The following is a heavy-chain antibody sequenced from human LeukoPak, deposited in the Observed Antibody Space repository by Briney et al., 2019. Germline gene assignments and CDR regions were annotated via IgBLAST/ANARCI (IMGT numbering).Heavy chain of an antibody. Sequence: PSETLSLTCTVSGGSLSSYYWSWIRQPAGKGLEWIGRIYTSGSTNYNPSLKSRVTMSVDTSKNLFSLKLTPVTAADTAVYYCAREGGNGFVDVWGKGTTVTVSP. CDR1: GGSLSSYY. D-gene: IGHD2-8*01. CDR2: IYTSGST. V-gene: IGHV4-4*07. J-gene: IGHJ6*04. CDR3: AREGGNGFVDV.